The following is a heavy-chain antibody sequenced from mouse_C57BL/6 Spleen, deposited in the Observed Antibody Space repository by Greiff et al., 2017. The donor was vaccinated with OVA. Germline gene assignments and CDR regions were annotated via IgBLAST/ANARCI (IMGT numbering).Heavy chain of an antibody. V-gene: IGHV5-17*01. D-gene: IGHD1-1*01. J-gene: IGHJ4*01. CDR1: GFTFSDYG. CDR3: ARIGSSYAMDY. Sequence: EVQRVESGGGLVKPGGSLKLSCAASGFTFSDYGMHWVRQAPEKGLEWVAYISSGSSTIYYADTVKGRFTISRDNAKNTLFLQMTSLRSEDTAKYYCARIGSSYAMDYWGQGTSVTVSS. CDR2: ISSGSSTI.